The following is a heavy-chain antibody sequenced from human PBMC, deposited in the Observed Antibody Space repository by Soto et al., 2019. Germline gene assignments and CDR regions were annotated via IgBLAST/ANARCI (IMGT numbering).Heavy chain of an antibody. Sequence: PGGSLRLSCAASGFTFSSYCMHWVRQAPGKGLEWVAVIWYDGSNKYYADSVKGRFTISRDNSKNTLYLQMNSLRAEDTAVYYCARDQTYYDFWSGYPAQLQYYFDYWGQGTLVTVSS. CDR2: IWYDGSNK. CDR3: ARDQTYYDFWSGYPAQLQYYFDY. V-gene: IGHV3-33*01. J-gene: IGHJ4*02. D-gene: IGHD3-3*01. CDR1: GFTFSSYC.